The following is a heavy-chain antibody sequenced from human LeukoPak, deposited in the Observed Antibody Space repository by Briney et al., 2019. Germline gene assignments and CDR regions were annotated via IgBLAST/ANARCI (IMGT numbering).Heavy chain of an antibody. J-gene: IGHJ4*02. CDR2: IYYSGST. CDR3: ARNADSSSWSFDY. Sequence: PSETLSLTCTVSGGSISSYYWSWIRQPPGKGLERIGYIYYSGSTNYNPSLKSRVTISVDTSKNQFSLKLSSVTAADTAVYYCARNADSSSWSFDYWGQGTLVTVSS. D-gene: IGHD6-13*01. CDR1: GGSISSYY. V-gene: IGHV4-59*01.